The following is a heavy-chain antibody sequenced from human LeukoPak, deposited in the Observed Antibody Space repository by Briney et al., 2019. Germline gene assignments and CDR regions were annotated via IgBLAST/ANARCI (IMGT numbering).Heavy chain of an antibody. Sequence: PSETLSLTCTVSGGSISSGGYYWSWIRQHPGKGLEWIGYIYYSGSTYYNPSLKSRVTISVDTSKNQFSLKLSSVTAADTAVYYCARVSEGSGWSRGYFDYWGQGTLVTVSS. CDR3: ARVSEGSGWSRGYFDY. D-gene: IGHD6-19*01. CDR1: GGSISSGGYY. CDR2: IYYSGST. J-gene: IGHJ4*02. V-gene: IGHV4-31*03.